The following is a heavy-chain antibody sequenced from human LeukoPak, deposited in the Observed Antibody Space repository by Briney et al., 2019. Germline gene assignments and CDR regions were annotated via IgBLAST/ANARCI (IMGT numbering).Heavy chain of an antibody. V-gene: IGHV4-61*02. J-gene: IGHJ4*02. Sequence: SETLSLTCTVSGGSISSGSYYWSWIRQPAGKGLEWIGRIYTSGSTNYNPSLKSRVTISVDTSKNQFSLKLSSVTAADTAVYYCARGVVGATIQYYFDYWGQGTLVTVSS. CDR3: ARGVVGATIQYYFDY. D-gene: IGHD1-26*01. CDR2: IYTSGST. CDR1: GGSISSGSYY.